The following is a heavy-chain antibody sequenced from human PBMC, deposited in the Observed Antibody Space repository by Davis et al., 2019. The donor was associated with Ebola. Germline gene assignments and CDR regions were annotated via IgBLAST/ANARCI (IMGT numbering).Heavy chain of an antibody. V-gene: IGHV3-30*02. CDR1: GFTFSSYG. J-gene: IGHJ1*01. CDR2: IRYDGSNK. Sequence: GSLRLSCAVSGFTFSSYGMHWVRQAPGKGLEWVAFIRYDGSNKYYADSVKGRFTISRDNSKNTLYLQMNSLRAEDTAVYYCAKDQGVYSSSSRYFQHWGQGTLVTVSS. D-gene: IGHD6-6*01. CDR3: AKDQGVYSSSSRYFQH.